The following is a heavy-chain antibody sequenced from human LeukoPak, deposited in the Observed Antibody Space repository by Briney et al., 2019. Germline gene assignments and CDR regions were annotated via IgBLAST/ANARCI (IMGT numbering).Heavy chain of an antibody. Sequence: GESLKISCKGSGYSFSTYWIGWVRQMPGKGLEWMGIIYPDDSDTRYSPSFQGQVTISADKSVRTAYLQWSSLKASDTAMYYCARPNITSYYDSRGYDAFDVWGQGTMVTVSS. D-gene: IGHD3-22*01. CDR1: GYSFSTYW. CDR3: ARPNITSYYDSRGYDAFDV. J-gene: IGHJ3*01. CDR2: IYPDDSDT. V-gene: IGHV5-51*01.